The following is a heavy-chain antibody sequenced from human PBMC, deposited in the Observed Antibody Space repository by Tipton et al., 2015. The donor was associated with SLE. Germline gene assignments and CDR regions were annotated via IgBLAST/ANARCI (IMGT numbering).Heavy chain of an antibody. CDR2: IHNSGST. Sequence: TLSLTCAVYGGSFSGYYWSWIRQQPGKGLEWIGYIHNSGSTYYNPSLKSRVTISVDTSKNQFSLKLSSVTAADTAVYYCARPRRITSRSNWSFDLWGRGTLVTVSS. V-gene: IGHV4-34*09. CDR3: ARPRRITSRSNWSFDL. D-gene: IGHD3-10*01. CDR1: GGSFSGYY. J-gene: IGHJ2*01.